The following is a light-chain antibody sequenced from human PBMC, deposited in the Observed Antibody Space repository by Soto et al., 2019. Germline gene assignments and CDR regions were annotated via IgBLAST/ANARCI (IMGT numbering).Light chain of an antibody. Sequence: QSALTQPASVSGSPGQSITISCTGTSSDVGSYNLVSWYQQHPGNAPKLMIYEGSKRPSGVSNRFFGSKSGNTASLTISGLQAEDADDYYCCSFARGSTLVFGGGTKLTVL. CDR1: SSDVGSYNL. CDR3: CSFARGSTLV. CDR2: EGS. V-gene: IGLV2-23*01. J-gene: IGLJ3*02.